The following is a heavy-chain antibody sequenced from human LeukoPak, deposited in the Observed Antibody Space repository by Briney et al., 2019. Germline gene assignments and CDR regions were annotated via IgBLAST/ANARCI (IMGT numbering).Heavy chain of an antibody. J-gene: IGHJ4*02. Sequence: PSETLSLTCTVSGGSINSGRYYWSWIRQPAGRGLEWIGRISTSGRTSYSPSLKSRVTISVDKSKNQFSLKLSSVTAADTAVYYCARHRYGVVPAALYYFDYWGQGTLVTVSS. D-gene: IGHD2-2*01. CDR1: GGSINSGRYY. CDR3: ARHRYGVVPAALYYFDY. CDR2: ISTSGRT. V-gene: IGHV4-61*02.